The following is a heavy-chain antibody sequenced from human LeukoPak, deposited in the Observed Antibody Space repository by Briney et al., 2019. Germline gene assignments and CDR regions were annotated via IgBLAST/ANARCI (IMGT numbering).Heavy chain of an antibody. D-gene: IGHD6-19*01. V-gene: IGHV3-30*18. CDR3: AKDRWAVAGFDY. CDR2: ISYDGSNK. CDR1: EFTLSTSG. Sequence: PGGFLRLSCAVSEFTLSTSGTHWVRQAPGKGLEWVTLISYDGSNKYYAHSLKARFTTSRDNSKNTLYLQMGILTFEDTAVYYCAKDRWAVAGFDYWGQGTLVTVSS. J-gene: IGHJ4*02.